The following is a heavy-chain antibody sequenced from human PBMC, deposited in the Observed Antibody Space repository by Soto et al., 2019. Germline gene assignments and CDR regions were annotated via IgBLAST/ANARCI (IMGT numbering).Heavy chain of an antibody. CDR2: IYYSGST. Sequence: QLQLQESGPGLVKPSETLSLTCTVSGGSISSSSYYWGWIRQPPGKGLEWIGSIYYSGSTYYNPSLKSRVTISVDTSKNQFSLKLSSVTAADTAVYYCASMENYGDYRPFFDYWGQGTLVTVSS. CDR3: ASMENYGDYRPFFDY. D-gene: IGHD4-17*01. CDR1: GGSISSSSYY. J-gene: IGHJ4*02. V-gene: IGHV4-39*01.